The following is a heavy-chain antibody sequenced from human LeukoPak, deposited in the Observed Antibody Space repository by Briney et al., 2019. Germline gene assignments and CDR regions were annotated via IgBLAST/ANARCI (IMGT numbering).Heavy chain of an antibody. V-gene: IGHV3-23*01. CDR2: ISGSGGST. D-gene: IGHD3-9*01. J-gene: IGHJ4*02. CDR3: AKLIGWLSNFRLDY. CDR1: VFTFSSYA. Sequence: PGGSLRLSCAASVFTFSSYAMSWVRQAPGKGLEWVSAISGSGGSTYYADSVKGRFTISRDNSKNTLYLQINSLRAEDTAVYYCAKLIGWLSNFRLDYWGQGTLVTVSS.